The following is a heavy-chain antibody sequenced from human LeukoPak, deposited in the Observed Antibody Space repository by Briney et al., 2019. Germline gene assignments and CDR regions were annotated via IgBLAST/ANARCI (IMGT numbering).Heavy chain of an antibody. Sequence: SETLSLTCTVSGGSISSYYWSWIRQPPGKGLEWIGYIYYSGSTNYNPSLKSRVTISVDTSKNQFSLKLSSVTAADTAVYYCARGQYSSGWLVYWGQGTLVTVSS. CDR3: ARGQYSSGWLVY. CDR1: GGSISSYY. D-gene: IGHD6-19*01. CDR2: IYYSGST. J-gene: IGHJ4*02. V-gene: IGHV4-59*08.